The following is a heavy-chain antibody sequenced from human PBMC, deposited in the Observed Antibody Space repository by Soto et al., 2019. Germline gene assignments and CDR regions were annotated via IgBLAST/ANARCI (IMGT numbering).Heavy chain of an antibody. CDR3: ARLGYSGYETLLDP. Sequence: SETLSLTCTVSGGSISSYYWNWIRQPPGRGLEWIGYIYYSGSTNYNPSLKSRVTISVDTSKNQFSLKLSSVTAADTAVYYCARLGYSGYETLLDPWGQGTLVTVSS. CDR1: GGSISSYY. CDR2: IYYSGST. V-gene: IGHV4-59*08. D-gene: IGHD5-12*01. J-gene: IGHJ5*02.